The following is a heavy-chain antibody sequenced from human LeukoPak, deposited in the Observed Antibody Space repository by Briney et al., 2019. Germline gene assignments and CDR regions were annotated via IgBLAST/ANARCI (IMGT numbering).Heavy chain of an antibody. CDR2: IYYSGST. CDR1: GGSISSYY. CDR3: ARAPPGGEWELTHFDY. Sequence: SETLSLTCTVSGGSISSYYWSWIRQPPGKGLEWIGYIYYSGSTNYNPSLKSRVTISVDTSKNQFSLKLSSVTAADTAVYYCARAPPGGEWELTHFDYWGQGTLVTVSS. J-gene: IGHJ4*02. D-gene: IGHD1-26*01. V-gene: IGHV4-59*01.